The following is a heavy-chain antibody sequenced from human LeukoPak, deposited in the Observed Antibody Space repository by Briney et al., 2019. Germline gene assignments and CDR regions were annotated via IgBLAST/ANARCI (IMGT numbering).Heavy chain of an antibody. Sequence: GASVKVSCKASGGTFSSYAISWVRQAPGQGLEWMGRIIPILGIANYAQKFQGRVTITADKSTSTAYMELSRLRSEDTAVYYCARYSSANWFDPWGQGTLVTVSS. CDR2: IIPILGIA. J-gene: IGHJ5*02. CDR1: GGTFSSYA. CDR3: ARYSSANWFDP. D-gene: IGHD6-19*01. V-gene: IGHV1-69*04.